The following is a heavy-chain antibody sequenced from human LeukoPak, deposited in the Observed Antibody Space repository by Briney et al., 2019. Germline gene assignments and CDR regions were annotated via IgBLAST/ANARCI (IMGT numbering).Heavy chain of an antibody. D-gene: IGHD2-2*01. Sequence: PSXTLSLTCNVSGYSISSGHYWAWIRPPPGKGLEWIGNISYRGVTYYTPSLKSRVTMSVDSSKSQLSLKVRSVAAADTAVYFCARSLRDTSSTAGYDSWGQGTLVTVSS. J-gene: IGHJ4*02. V-gene: IGHV4-38-2*02. CDR3: ARSLRDTSSTAGYDS. CDR1: GYSISSGHY. CDR2: ISYRGVT.